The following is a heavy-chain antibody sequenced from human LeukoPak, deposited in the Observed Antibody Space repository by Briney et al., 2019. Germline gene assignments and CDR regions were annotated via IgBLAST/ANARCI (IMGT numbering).Heavy chain of an antibody. V-gene: IGHV4-59*08. CDR1: GGSISSYY. Sequence: SETLSLTCTVSGGSISSYYWSWIRQSPGKGLEWIGYIYYSGGTDYNLSLKSRVTISVDTSKNQFSLNLSSVTAADTAVYYCASLRSSYYDFWSGYLTDFDYWGQGTLVTVSS. J-gene: IGHJ4*02. CDR2: IYYSGGT. D-gene: IGHD3-3*01. CDR3: ASLRSSYYDFWSGYLTDFDY.